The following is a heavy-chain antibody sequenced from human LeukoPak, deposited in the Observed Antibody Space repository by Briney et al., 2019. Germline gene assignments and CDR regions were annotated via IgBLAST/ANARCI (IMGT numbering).Heavy chain of an antibody. Sequence: ASVKVSCKASGYTFTSYAMNWVRQAPGQGLEWMGWINTNTGNPTYAQGFTGRFVFSLDTSVSTAYLQISSLKAEDTAVYYCARGMTTVTTDGYYYYMDVWGKGTTVTVSS. V-gene: IGHV7-4-1*02. CDR2: INTNTGNP. CDR1: GYTFTSYA. J-gene: IGHJ6*03. D-gene: IGHD4-17*01. CDR3: ARGMTTVTTDGYYYYMDV.